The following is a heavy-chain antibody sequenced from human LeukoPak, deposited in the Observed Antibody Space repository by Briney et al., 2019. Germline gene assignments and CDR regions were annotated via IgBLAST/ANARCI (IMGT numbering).Heavy chain of an antibody. CDR2: IYYSGST. Sequence: PSETLSLTCTVSGGSISSGGYYWSWIRQHPGKGLEWIGYIYYSGSTHYNPSLKSRVTISVDTSKNQFSLKLSSVTAADTAVYYCARYGIAAALNWFDPWGQGTLVTVSS. J-gene: IGHJ5*02. D-gene: IGHD6-13*01. CDR3: ARYGIAAALNWFDP. CDR1: GGSISSGGYY. V-gene: IGHV4-31*03.